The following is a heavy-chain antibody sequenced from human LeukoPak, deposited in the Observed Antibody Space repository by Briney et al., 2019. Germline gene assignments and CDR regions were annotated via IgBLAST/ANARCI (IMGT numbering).Heavy chain of an antibody. D-gene: IGHD3-22*01. CDR1: GYTFTSYD. J-gene: IGHJ6*03. CDR3: SREDSSGYSHYYYYYMDV. Sequence: ASVKVSCKASGYTFTSYDINWVRQATGQGLEWMGWMNPNSGNTGYAQKFQGRVTMTRNTSISTAYMELSSLRSEDTAVYYCSREDSSGYSHYYYYYMDVWGKGTTVTISS. V-gene: IGHV1-8*01. CDR2: MNPNSGNT.